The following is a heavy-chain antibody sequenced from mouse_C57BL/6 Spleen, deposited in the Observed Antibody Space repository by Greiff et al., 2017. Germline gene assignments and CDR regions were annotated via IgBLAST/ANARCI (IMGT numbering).Heavy chain of an antibody. J-gene: IGHJ1*03. CDR3: ARPGGTGGWYFDV. D-gene: IGHD2-14*01. CDR2: INPNNGGT. CDR1: GYTFTDYN. V-gene: IGHV1-18*01. Sequence: EVQLQQSGPELVKPGASVKIPCKASGYTFTDYNMDWVKQSHGKSLEWIGDINPNNGGTIYNQKFKGKATLTVDKSSSTAYMELRSLTSEDTAVYYCARPGGTGGWYFDVWGTGTTVTVSS.